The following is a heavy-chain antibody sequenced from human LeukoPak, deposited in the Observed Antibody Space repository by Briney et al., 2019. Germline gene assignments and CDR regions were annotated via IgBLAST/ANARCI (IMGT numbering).Heavy chain of an antibody. V-gene: IGHV1-18*01. CDR2: ISAYNGNT. CDR1: GYTFTSYG. J-gene: IGHJ4*02. D-gene: IGHD6-19*01. CDR3: ARYPLEEAVAGEFDY. Sequence: ASVKVSCKASGYTFTSYGISWVRQAPGQGLEWMGWISAYNGNTNYAQKLQGRVTMTTDTSTSTAYMELSSLRSEDTAVYYCARYPLEEAVAGEFDYWGQGTLVTVSS.